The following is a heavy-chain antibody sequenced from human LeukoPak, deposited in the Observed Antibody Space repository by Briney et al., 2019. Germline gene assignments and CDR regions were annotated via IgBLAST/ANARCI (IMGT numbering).Heavy chain of an antibody. V-gene: IGHV3-23*01. CDR3: AKDVTSGGHNWFDP. CDR2: ISGSGGSP. J-gene: IGHJ5*02. D-gene: IGHD3-10*01. CDR1: GFTFSSYA. Sequence: GGSLRLSCAASGFTFSSYAMSWVRQAPGKGLDWVSAISGSGGSPYYADSVKGRFTISRDNSNNTLYLQMNTLRAEDTAVYYCAKDVTSGGHNWFDPWGQGTLVTVSS.